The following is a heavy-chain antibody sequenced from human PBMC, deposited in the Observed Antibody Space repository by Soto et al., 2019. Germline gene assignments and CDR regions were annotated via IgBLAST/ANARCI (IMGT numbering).Heavy chain of an antibody. CDR2: IYYDGNT. V-gene: IGHV4-39*01. CDR3: ARSSITPRLFMYPFDY. CDR1: GGSITSSSHY. D-gene: IGHD6-6*01. Sequence: LETLSLTCTVSGGSITSSSHYWGWIRQPPGKGLERIGNIYYDGNTYYNPSLKSRVTISLDTSKNQFSLRLNSVTAADTAVYYCARSSITPRLFMYPFDYWGQGTLVTSPQ. J-gene: IGHJ4*02.